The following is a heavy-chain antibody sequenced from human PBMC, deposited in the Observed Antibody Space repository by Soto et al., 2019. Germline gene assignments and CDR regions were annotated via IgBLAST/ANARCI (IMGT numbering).Heavy chain of an antibody. J-gene: IGHJ4*02. CDR2: IKQDGSEK. Sequence: EVQLVESGGGLVQPGGSLRLSCAASGFTFSSYWMSWVRQAPGKGLEWVANIKQDGSEKYYVDSVKGRFTISRDNAKNSLYLQMNSLRAEDTAVYYCARGSAVVTIFGVAPLGYWGQGTLVTVSS. CDR3: ARGSAVVTIFGVAPLGY. CDR1: GFTFSSYW. D-gene: IGHD3-3*01. V-gene: IGHV3-7*01.